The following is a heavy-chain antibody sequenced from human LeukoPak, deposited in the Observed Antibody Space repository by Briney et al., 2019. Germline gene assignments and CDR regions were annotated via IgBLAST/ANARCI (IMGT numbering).Heavy chain of an antibody. CDR2: IYYTGST. CDR3: ARGVQMASRSALDT. CDR1: TVSLSSYS. D-gene: IGHD5-24*01. J-gene: IGHJ3*02. V-gene: IGHV4-59*01. Sequence: SETLSLTCTVSTVSLSSYSWTWIRQPPGKGLEWIGYIYYTGSTTYSPSLRSRVSISVDTSKNVVSLILTSVTAADTAMYYCARGVQMASRSALDTWGQGTMVTVSS.